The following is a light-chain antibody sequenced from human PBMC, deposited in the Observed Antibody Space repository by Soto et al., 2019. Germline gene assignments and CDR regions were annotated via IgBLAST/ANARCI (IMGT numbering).Light chain of an antibody. CDR3: QQYNNWPFIT. Sequence: IVRTQSPASRSVSPGERATLSCRASQSVSSNLAWYQQRPGQSPRLLIYGASSRATGIPARFSGSGSGTEFTLSISSLQSEDFAVYYCQQYNNWPFITFAQRTLLAVK. CDR2: GAS. J-gene: IGKJ5*01. V-gene: IGKV3-15*01. CDR1: QSVSSN.